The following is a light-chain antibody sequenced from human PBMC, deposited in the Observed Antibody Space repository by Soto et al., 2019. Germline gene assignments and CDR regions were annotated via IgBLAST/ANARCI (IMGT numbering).Light chain of an antibody. CDR1: QSVSSSY. CDR3: QQYGSSLYT. J-gene: IGKJ2*01. V-gene: IGKV3-20*01. CDR2: GAS. Sequence: EIVLTQSPGTLSLSPGERATLSCRASQSVSSSYLAWYQQKPGQGPRLLIYGASTRATGIPDRFSGSGSRTDFTLTISRLEPEDFAVYYCQQYGSSLYTVGKGTKLEIK.